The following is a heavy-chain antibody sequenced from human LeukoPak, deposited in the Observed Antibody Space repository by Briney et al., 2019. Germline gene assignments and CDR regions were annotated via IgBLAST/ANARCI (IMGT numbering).Heavy chain of an antibody. D-gene: IGHD5-18*01. CDR3: ARHKQLWFFDY. V-gene: IGHV4-39*01. J-gene: IGHJ4*02. Sequence: PSETLSLTCTVSGGSISSSSYYWGWIRQPPGKGLEWIGSIYYSGSTYYNPSLKSRVTISVDTSKNQFSLKLSSVTAADTAVYYCARHKQLWFFDYWGQGTLVTVSS. CDR2: IYYSGST. CDR1: GGSISSSSYY.